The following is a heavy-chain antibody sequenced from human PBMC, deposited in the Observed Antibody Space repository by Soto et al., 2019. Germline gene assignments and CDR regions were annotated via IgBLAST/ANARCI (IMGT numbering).Heavy chain of an antibody. J-gene: IGHJ4*02. D-gene: IGHD6-13*01. CDR3: ARGRIAAANRYFDY. Sequence: LSLTCTVSGGSISSGDYYWSWIRQPPGKGLEWIGYIYYSGSTYYNPSLKSRVTISVDTSKNQFSLKLSSVTAADTAVYYCARGRIAAANRYFDYWGQGTLVTVSS. V-gene: IGHV4-30-4*01. CDR2: IYYSGST. CDR1: GGSISSGDYY.